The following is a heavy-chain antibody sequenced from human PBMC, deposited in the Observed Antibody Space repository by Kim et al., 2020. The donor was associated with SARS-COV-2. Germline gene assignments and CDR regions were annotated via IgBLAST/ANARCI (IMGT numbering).Heavy chain of an antibody. CDR1: GGSISSSNW. V-gene: IGHV4-4*02. D-gene: IGHD3-10*01. CDR3: ARLKAMVRGVIIEFDY. Sequence: SETLSLTCAVSGGSISSSNWWSWVRQPPGKGLEWIGEIYHSGSTNYNPSLKSRVTISVDKSKNQFSLKLSSVTAADMAVYYCARLKAMVRGVIIEFDYWGQGTLVTVSS. J-gene: IGHJ4*02. CDR2: IYHSGST.